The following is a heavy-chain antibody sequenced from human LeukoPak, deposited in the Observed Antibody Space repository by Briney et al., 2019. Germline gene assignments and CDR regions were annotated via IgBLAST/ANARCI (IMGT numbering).Heavy chain of an antibody. Sequence: SETLSLTCAVYGGSFSGYYWSWIRQPPGKGLEWIGEINHSGSTNYNPSLKSRVTISVDTSKNQFSLKLSSVTAADTAVYYCARDGSRDYYFDYWGQGTLVTVSS. D-gene: IGHD3-22*01. CDR2: INHSGST. CDR3: ARDGSRDYYFDY. CDR1: GGSFSGYY. J-gene: IGHJ4*02. V-gene: IGHV4-34*01.